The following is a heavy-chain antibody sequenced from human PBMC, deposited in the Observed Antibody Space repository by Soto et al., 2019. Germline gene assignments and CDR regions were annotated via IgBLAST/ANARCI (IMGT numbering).Heavy chain of an antibody. V-gene: IGHV3-64*01. CDR3: ARRIPFGYGMDV. CDR1: GFTFSSYA. J-gene: IGHJ6*02. Sequence: LRLSCAASGFTFSSYAMHWVRQAPGKGLEYVSAITSNGGNTDYASSVKGRFTISRDNSKNTLHLQMGSLRAEDMAVYYCARRIPFGYGMDVWGQGTTVTVSS. CDR2: ITSNGGNT. D-gene: IGHD2-21*01.